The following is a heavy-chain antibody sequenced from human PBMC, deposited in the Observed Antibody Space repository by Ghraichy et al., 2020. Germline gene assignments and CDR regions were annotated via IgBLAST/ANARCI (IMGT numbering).Heavy chain of an antibody. Sequence: GKEWVAVIWYDGRNKYYADSVKGRFTISRDNSKNTLYLQMNSLRAEVTAVYYCAREYSSPKGFDSSGQGTLTTVAP. D-gene: IGHD6-13*01. CDR3: AREYSSPKGFDS. CDR2: IWYDGRNK. J-gene: IGHJ4*02. V-gene: IGHV3-33*01.